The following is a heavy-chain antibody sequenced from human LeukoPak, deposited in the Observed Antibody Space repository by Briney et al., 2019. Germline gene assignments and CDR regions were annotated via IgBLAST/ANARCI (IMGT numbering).Heavy chain of an antibody. CDR2: ISGSGGST. V-gene: IGHV3-23*01. CDR3: AKGPLLWD. D-gene: IGHD2/OR15-2a*01. Sequence: GGSPRLSCAASGFTFSSYWMHWVRQAPGKGLEWVSSISGSGGSTYYADSVKGRFTISRDNSKNTLYLQMNSLRAEDTAEYYCAKGPLLWDWGQGTLVTVSS. CDR1: GFTFSSYW. J-gene: IGHJ4*02.